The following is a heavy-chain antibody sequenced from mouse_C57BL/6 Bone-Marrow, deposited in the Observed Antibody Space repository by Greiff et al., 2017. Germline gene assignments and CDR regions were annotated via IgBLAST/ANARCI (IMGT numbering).Heavy chain of an antibody. V-gene: IGHV14-2*01. CDR1: GFNIKDYY. Sequence: VQLQQSGAELVKPGASVKLSCTASGFNIKDYYMHWVKQRTEQGLEWIGRIDPEDGDTQSAPKFQGKATITADTSSNTAYLQLSSLTSEDTAVYYCARPTIYYYYYWSFDVWGKGTTVTVSS. J-gene: IGHJ1*03. D-gene: IGHD2-4*01. CDR3: ARPTIYYYYYWSFDV. CDR2: IDPEDGDT.